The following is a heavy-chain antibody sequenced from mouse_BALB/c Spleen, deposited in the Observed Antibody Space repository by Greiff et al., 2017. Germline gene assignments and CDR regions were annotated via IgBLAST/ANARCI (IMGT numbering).Heavy chain of an antibody. CDR2: INPSTGYT. Sequence: QVHVKQSGAELAKPGASVKMSCKASGYTFTSYWMHWVKQRPGQGLEWIGYINPSTGYTEYNQKFKDKATLTADKSSSTAYMQLSSLTSEDYAVYYCARRGITTVVAYFDYWGQGTTLTVSS. D-gene: IGHD1-1*01. V-gene: IGHV1-7*01. J-gene: IGHJ2*01. CDR3: ARRGITTVVAYFDY. CDR1: GYTFTSYW.